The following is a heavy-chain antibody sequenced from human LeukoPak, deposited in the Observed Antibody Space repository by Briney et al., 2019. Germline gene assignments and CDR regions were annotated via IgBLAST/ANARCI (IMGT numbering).Heavy chain of an antibody. J-gene: IGHJ4*02. CDR2: IYYSGST. D-gene: IGHD4-17*01. Sequence: PSETLSLTCTVSSASIRSSSYYWAWIRQPPGKGLEWIGSIYYSGSTYYNSSLKSRVTVSVDTSKNQFSLKMSSVTAADTATYYCARRESGDYEGMYWGQETLVTVSS. CDR3: ARRESGDYEGMY. V-gene: IGHV4-39*07. CDR1: SASIRSSSYY.